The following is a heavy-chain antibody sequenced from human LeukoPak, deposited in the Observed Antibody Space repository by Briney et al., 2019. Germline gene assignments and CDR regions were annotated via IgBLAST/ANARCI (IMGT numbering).Heavy chain of an antibody. Sequence: ASVKVSCKASGGTFSSYAISWVRQAPGQGREWMGRIFPMFGTANYAPKFQGRVTITTDESSSTAYMELSSLRSEDTAVYYCASRGGPLDGFDIWGQGTMVTVSS. CDR2: IFPMFGTA. V-gene: IGHV1-69*05. J-gene: IGHJ3*02. CDR1: GGTFSSYA. D-gene: IGHD3-16*01. CDR3: ASRGGPLDGFDI.